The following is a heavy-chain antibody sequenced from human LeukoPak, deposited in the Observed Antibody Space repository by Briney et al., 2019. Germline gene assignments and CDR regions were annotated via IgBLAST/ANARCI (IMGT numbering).Heavy chain of an antibody. Sequence: GGSLRLSCAASGFTFSSYDMHWVRQVTGKGLEWVSSIFTAGDPYYPGSVKGRFTVSRDNTKSSLYLQLNSLRAGDTAVYYCARGGSGWYYFDYWGQGTLVTVSS. V-gene: IGHV3-13*05. J-gene: IGHJ4*02. CDR1: GFTFSSYD. D-gene: IGHD6-19*01. CDR2: IFTAGDP. CDR3: ARGGSGWYYFDY.